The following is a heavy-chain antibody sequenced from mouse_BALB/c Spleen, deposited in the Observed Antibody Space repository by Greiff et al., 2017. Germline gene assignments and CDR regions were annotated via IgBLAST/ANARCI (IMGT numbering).Heavy chain of an antibody. V-gene: IGHV3-6*02. CDR3: AREGLRYAMDY. CDR1: GYSITSGYY. J-gene: IGHJ4*01. Sequence: EVQRVESGPGLVKPSQSLSLTCSVTGYSITSGYYWNWIRQFPGNKLEWMGYISYDGSNNYNPSLKNRISITRDTSKNQFFLKLNSVTTEDTATYYCAREGLRYAMDYWGQGTSVTVSS. CDR2: ISYDGSN. D-gene: IGHD2-2*01.